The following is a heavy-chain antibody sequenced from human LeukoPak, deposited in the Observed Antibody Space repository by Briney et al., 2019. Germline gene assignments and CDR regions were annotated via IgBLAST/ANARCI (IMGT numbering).Heavy chain of an antibody. Sequence: ASVKVSCKASGGTFSSYAISWVRQAPGQGLEWMGGIIPIFGTANYAQKFQGRVTITADKSTSTAYMELSSLRSEDTAVYYCARETRSQLVGGNNWFDPWGQGTLVTVSS. CDR3: ARETRSQLVGGNNWFDP. J-gene: IGHJ5*02. D-gene: IGHD6-13*01. CDR1: GGTFSSYA. CDR2: IIPIFGTA. V-gene: IGHV1-69*06.